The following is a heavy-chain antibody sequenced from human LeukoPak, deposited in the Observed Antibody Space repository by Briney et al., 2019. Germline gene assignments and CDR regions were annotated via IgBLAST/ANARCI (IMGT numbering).Heavy chain of an antibody. CDR2: IDYSGNT. J-gene: IGHJ4*02. CDR1: GGSISSSGYY. D-gene: IGHD3-9*01. V-gene: IGHV4-39*07. Sequence: SETLSLTCTVSGGSISSSGYYWGWIRQPPGKGLEWMGSIDYSGNTYYIPSLKSRLTISLDTSKNQFSLKLSSVTAADTAVYYCARDKGHFDGDYWGQGTLVTVSS. CDR3: ARDKGHFDGDY.